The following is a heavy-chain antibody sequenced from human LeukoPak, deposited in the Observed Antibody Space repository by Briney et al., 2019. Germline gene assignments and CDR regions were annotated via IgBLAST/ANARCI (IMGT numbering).Heavy chain of an antibody. CDR3: AKHRGDYGDYGPGY. D-gene: IGHD4-17*01. V-gene: IGHV3-30*18. J-gene: IGHJ4*02. CDR2: ISYDGSNR. CDR1: GFTFSSYG. Sequence: GGSLRLSCAASGFTFSSYGMHWVRQAPGKGLEWVAVISYDGSNRYYADSVKGRFTISRDNSKNTLYLQMNSLRAEDTAVYYCAKHRGDYGDYGPGYWGQGTLVTVSS.